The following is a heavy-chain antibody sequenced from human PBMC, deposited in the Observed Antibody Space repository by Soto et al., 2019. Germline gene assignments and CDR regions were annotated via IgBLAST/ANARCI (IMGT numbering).Heavy chain of an antibody. CDR2: IIPIFGTA. D-gene: IGHD4-4*01. V-gene: IGHV1-69*06. J-gene: IGHJ5*02. CDR1: GGTFSSYA. CDR3: ARDVIAPPNYFDP. Sequence: SVKVSCKASGGTFSSYAISWVRQAPGQGLEWMGGIIPIFGTANYAQKFQGRVTITADKSTSTAYMELSSLRSEDTAVYYCARDVIAPPNYFDPWGQGTLVTVSS.